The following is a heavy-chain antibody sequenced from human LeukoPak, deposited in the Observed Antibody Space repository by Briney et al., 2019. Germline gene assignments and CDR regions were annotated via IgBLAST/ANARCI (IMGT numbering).Heavy chain of an antibody. CDR2: IYSDGSST. CDR1: GFTFSSYW. CDR3: ARGGFDSSSYEDLDY. D-gene: IGHD3-22*01. V-gene: IGHV3-74*01. J-gene: IGHJ4*02. Sequence: GRSLRLSCAASGFTFSSYWMHWVRQAPGKGLVWVSLIYSDGSSTSYADSVKGRFTISRDNSKNTVYLQMNGLRAEDTAVYYCARGGFDSSSYEDLDYWGQGTLVTVSS.